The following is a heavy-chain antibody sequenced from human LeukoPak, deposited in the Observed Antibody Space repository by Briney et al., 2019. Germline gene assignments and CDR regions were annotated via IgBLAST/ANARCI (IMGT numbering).Heavy chain of an antibody. D-gene: IGHD2-2*01. J-gene: IGHJ4*02. CDR1: GYTFTSYG. CDR3: AISTLFSAAMNFDY. CDR2: ISVYNGNT. Sequence: ASVKVSCKAAGYTFTSYGISWVRLAPGQGLEWMGWISVYNGNTNYAQKLQGRVTITTDTSTSTAYMELRSLRSDDTAVYYCAISTLFSAAMNFDYWGQGTLVTVSS. V-gene: IGHV1-18*04.